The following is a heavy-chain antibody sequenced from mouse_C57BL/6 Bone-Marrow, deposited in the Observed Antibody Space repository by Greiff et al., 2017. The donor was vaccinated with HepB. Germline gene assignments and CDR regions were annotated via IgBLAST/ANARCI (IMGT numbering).Heavy chain of an antibody. CDR3: ARSPITTDAMDY. J-gene: IGHJ4*01. Sequence: VQLQQPGAELVRPGSSVKLSCKASGYTFTSYWMDWVKQRPGQGLEWIGNIYPSDSETHYNQKFKDKATLTVDKSSSTAYMQLSSLTSEDSAVYYCARSPITTDAMDYWGQGTSVTVSS. CDR1: GYTFTSYW. D-gene: IGHD1-1*01. CDR2: IYPSDSET. V-gene: IGHV1-61*01.